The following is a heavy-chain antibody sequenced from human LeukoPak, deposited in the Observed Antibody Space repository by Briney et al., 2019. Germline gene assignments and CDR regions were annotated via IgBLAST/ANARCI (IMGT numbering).Heavy chain of an antibody. D-gene: IGHD2-15*01. CDR2: ITSSSCSI. J-gene: IGHJ4*02. V-gene: IGHV3-48*04. CDR3: ARDYCSGGRCYSVDY. CDR1: GFTFSSYS. Sequence: GGSLRLSCAASGFTFSSYSLNWVRQAPGKGLEWVSYITSSSCSIYYADSVKGRFTISRDNAKNSLYLQMNSLRAEDTAMYYCARDYCSGGRCYSVDYWGQGTLVTVSS.